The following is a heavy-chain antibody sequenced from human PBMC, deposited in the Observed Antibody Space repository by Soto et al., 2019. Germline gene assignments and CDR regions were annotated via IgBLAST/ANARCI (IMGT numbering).Heavy chain of an antibody. CDR1: GFTFSNAW. J-gene: IGHJ6*02. CDR3: TTDPSDYGDYETYYYYYYGMDV. CDR2: IKSKTDGGTT. Sequence: EVQLVESGGGLVKPGGSLRLSCAASGFTFSNAWMNWVRQAPGKGLEWVGRIKSKTDGGTTDYAAPVKGRFTISRDDSKNTLYLQMNSLKTEDTAVYYCTTDPSDYGDYETYYYYYYGMDVWGQGTTVTVSS. D-gene: IGHD4-17*01. V-gene: IGHV3-15*07.